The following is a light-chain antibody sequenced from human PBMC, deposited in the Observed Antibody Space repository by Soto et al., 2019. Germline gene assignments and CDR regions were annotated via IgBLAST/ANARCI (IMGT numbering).Light chain of an antibody. V-gene: IGLV2-14*01. CDR2: EVS. CDR3: SSYAGSNNFV. J-gene: IGLJ1*01. CDR1: SSDVGGYNY. Sequence: QSVLTQPASVSGSPGQSITISCTGTSSDVGGYNYVSWYQQHPGKAPKLMIYEVSNRPSGVSNRFSGSKSGNTASLTISGLQADDEADYYCSSYAGSNNFVFGTGTKVTVL.